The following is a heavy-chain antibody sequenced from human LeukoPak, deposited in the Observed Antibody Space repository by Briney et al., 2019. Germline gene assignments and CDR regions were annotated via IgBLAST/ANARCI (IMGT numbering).Heavy chain of an antibody. Sequence: GGSLRLSCAASGFTFSSYEMNWVRQAPGKGLEWVSYISRSGRTIYDADSVKGRFTISRDNAKNSPYLQMNSLRVEDTAVYYCARDRGAFDIWGQGTMVTVSS. J-gene: IGHJ3*02. CDR2: ISRSGRTI. D-gene: IGHD3-10*01. V-gene: IGHV3-48*03. CDR3: ARDRGAFDI. CDR1: GFTFSSYE.